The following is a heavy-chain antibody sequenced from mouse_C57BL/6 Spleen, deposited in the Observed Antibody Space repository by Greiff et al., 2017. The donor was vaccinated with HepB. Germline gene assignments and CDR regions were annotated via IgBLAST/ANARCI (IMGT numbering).Heavy chain of an antibody. V-gene: IGHV5-6*01. CDR3: ARLGFDY. J-gene: IGHJ2*01. CDR2: ISSGGSYT. CDR1: GFTFSSYG. Sequence: EVQLQESGGDLVKPGGSLKLSCAASGFTFSSYGMSWVRQTPDKRLEWVATISSGGSYTYYPDSVKGRFTISRDNAKNTLYLQMSSLKSEDTAMCYCARLGFDYWGQGTTLTVSS.